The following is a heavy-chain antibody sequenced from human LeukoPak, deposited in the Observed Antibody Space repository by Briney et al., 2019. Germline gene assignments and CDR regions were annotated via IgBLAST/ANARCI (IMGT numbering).Heavy chain of an antibody. CDR3: ASPGATDAFGI. CDR1: GGSFSGYY. J-gene: IGHJ3*02. Sequence: SETLSLTCAVYGGSFSGYYWSWIRQPPGKGLEWIGEINHSGSTNYNPSLKSRVTISVDTSKNQFSLKLSSVTAADTAVYYCASPGATDAFGIWGQGTMVTVSS. CDR2: INHSGST. V-gene: IGHV4-34*01.